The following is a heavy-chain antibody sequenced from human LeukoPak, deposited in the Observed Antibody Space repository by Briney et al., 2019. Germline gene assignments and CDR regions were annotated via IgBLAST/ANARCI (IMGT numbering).Heavy chain of an antibody. V-gene: IGHV4-59*11. D-gene: IGHD1-26*01. J-gene: IGHJ5*02. CDR1: GGSISGHY. CDR2: IFYGGTT. CDR3: ARGGHYFDP. Sequence: SETLPLICTVSGGSISGHYWSWIRQPPGEALEWIGYIFYGGTTDYNPSLKSRVTMSVDASKNQFSLNLNSMTSADTAVYYCARGGHYFDPWGQGTLVTVSS.